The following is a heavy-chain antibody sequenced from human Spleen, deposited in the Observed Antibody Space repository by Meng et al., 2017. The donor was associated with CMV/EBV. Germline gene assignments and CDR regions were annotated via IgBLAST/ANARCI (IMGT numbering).Heavy chain of an antibody. CDR3: ASPEVSSWYRRYYYYGMDV. Sequence: GGSLRLSCAASGFTFSDYYMNWVRQAPGKGLEWVSSISSSSTIYYADSVKGRFTISRDNAKNSLYLQMNSLRAEDTAVYYCASPEVSSWYRRYYYYGMDVWGQGTTVTVSS. J-gene: IGHJ6*02. V-gene: IGHV3-69-1*02. CDR1: GFTFSDYY. D-gene: IGHD6-13*01. CDR2: ISSSSTI.